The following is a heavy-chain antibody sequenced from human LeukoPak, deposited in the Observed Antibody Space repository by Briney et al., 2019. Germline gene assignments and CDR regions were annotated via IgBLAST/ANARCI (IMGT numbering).Heavy chain of an antibody. CDR2: IYYSGST. J-gene: IGHJ3*02. Sequence: SETLSLTCTVSGGSISSYYWSWIRQPPGKGLEWIGYIYYSGSTNYNPSLKSRVTISVDTSKNQFSLKLSSVTAADTAVYYCARHKYSSGWPPEGAFDIWGQGTMVTVSS. D-gene: IGHD6-19*01. CDR3: ARHKYSSGWPPEGAFDI. V-gene: IGHV4-59*08. CDR1: GGSISSYY.